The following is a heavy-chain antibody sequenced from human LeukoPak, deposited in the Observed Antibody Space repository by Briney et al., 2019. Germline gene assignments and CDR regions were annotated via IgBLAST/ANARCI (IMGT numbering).Heavy chain of an antibody. V-gene: IGHV1-18*01. Sequence: GASVKVSCKASGYTFTSYGISWVRQATGQGLEWMGWISTYNGNTNYVQKIQGRVTMTTDTSTSTAYMELRSLRSDDTAVYYCARDWSPLDYYYYFMDVWGKGTTVTVSS. CDR3: ARDWSPLDYYYYFMDV. CDR1: GYTFTSYG. CDR2: ISTYNGNT. J-gene: IGHJ6*03. D-gene: IGHD3-3*01.